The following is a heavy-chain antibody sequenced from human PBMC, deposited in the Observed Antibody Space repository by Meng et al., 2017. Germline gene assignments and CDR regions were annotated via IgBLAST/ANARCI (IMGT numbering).Heavy chain of an antibody. CDR2: IWYDGSNK. CDR3: ARDAHSSSWFDP. CDR1: GFTFRSYG. J-gene: IGHJ5*02. V-gene: IGHV3-33*01. D-gene: IGHD6-13*01. Sequence: HVESVASGRGVGHPGMFLRLACAAFGFTFRSYGMHWVRQAPGKGLEWVAVIWYDGSNKYYADSVKGRFTISRDNSKNTLYLQMNSLRAEDTAVYYCARDAHSSSWFDPWGQGTLVTVSS.